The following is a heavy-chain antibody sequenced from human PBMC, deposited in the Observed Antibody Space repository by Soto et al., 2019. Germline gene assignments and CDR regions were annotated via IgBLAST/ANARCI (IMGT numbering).Heavy chain of an antibody. J-gene: IGHJ6*02. CDR2: IYYSGST. V-gene: IGHV4-30-4*01. D-gene: IGHD3-10*01. Sequence: QVQLQESGPGLVKPSQTLSLTCTVSGGSISSGDYYWSWIRQPPGKGLEWIGYIYYSGSTYYNPSLKSRVTIAVDTSKNQFSLKLSSVTAADTAVYYCARGEGWFGELCPYYYYGMDVWGQGTTVTVSS. CDR1: GGSISSGDYY. CDR3: ARGEGWFGELCPYYYYGMDV.